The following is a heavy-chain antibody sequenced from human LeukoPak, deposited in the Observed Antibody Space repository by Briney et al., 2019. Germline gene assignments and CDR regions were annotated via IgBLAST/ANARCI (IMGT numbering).Heavy chain of an antibody. CDR2: ISSSSSSYI. J-gene: IGHJ6*02. CDR3: AVNVDIVARGYYYGMDV. CDR1: GFTFSSYS. Sequence: GGSLRLSCAASGFTFSSYSMNWVRQAPGKGLEWVSSISSSSSSYIYYADSVKGRFTISRDNAKNSLYLQMNSLRAEDTAVYYCAVNVDIVARGYYYGMDVWGQGTTVTVSS. V-gene: IGHV3-21*01. D-gene: IGHD5-12*01.